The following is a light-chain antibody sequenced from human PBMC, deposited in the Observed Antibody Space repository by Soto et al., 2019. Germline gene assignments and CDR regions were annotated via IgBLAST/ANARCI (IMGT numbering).Light chain of an antibody. CDR1: QSISTY. CDR2: AES. CDR3: QQSYGTPLT. Sequence: DIQMTQSPSSLSASVGDRVTITCRASQSISTYLNWYQQKLGTAPKLLIYAESRLQSGVPSRFRSSGSETDFTLTITSLQPEDFATYYCQQSYGTPLTFGGGTKVEIK. J-gene: IGKJ4*01. V-gene: IGKV1-39*01.